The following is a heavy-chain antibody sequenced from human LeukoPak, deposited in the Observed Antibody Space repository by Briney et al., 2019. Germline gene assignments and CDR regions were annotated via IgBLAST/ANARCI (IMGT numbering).Heavy chain of an antibody. V-gene: IGHV3-66*01. D-gene: IGHD5-24*01. CDR3: ARGAKVWLFNY. Sequence: PGGSLRLSCAASGFTFSSYAISWVRQAPGKGLEWVSVIYSGGSTYYADSVKGRFTISRDNSKNTLYLQMNSLRAEDTAVYYCARGAKVWLFNYWGQGTLVTVSS. J-gene: IGHJ4*02. CDR1: GFTFSSYA. CDR2: IYSGGST.